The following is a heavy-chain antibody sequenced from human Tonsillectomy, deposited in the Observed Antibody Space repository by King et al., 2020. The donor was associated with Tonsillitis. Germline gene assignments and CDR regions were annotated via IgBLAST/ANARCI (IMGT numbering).Heavy chain of an antibody. CDR1: GYSFASYS. CDR3: ATMKRLLLSS. D-gene: IGHD3-3*01. CDR2: IDPSDSYT. Sequence: VQLVESGAEVKKPGESLRISCTGTGYSFASYSISWVRHMPGKGLEWMGKIDPSDSYTNYSPSFQGHVTMSADESITTAYLQWSSLKASDTAMYYCATMKRLLLSSWGQGTLVTVSS. V-gene: IGHV5-10-1*03. J-gene: IGHJ4*02.